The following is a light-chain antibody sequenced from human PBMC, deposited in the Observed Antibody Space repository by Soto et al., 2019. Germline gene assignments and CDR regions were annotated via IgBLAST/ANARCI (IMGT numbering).Light chain of an antibody. CDR3: QSYDSSLSGLV. Sequence: QSVLTQPPSVSGAPGQRLTISCTGSRSNIGAGYDVHWYQQLPGTAPKLLIYGNSNRPSGVPDRFSGSKSGTSASLAITGLQAEDEADYYCQSYDSSLSGLVFGTRTKVTVL. CDR2: GNS. V-gene: IGLV1-40*01. J-gene: IGLJ1*01. CDR1: RSNIGAGYD.